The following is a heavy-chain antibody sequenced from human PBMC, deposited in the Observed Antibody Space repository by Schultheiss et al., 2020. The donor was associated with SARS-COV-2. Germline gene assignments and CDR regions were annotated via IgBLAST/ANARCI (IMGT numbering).Heavy chain of an antibody. Sequence: GGSLRLSCAASGFTFSNYGMGWVRQAPGKGLDWVSGISNSGHKTTYADAVKGRFSISRDNSNNRLYLQMNGLRAEDSAVYYCALLAGIAVAGTFSGVDYWGQGTLVTVSS. CDR3: ALLAGIAVAGTFSGVDY. D-gene: IGHD6-19*01. J-gene: IGHJ4*02. CDR1: GFTFSNYG. V-gene: IGHV3-23*01. CDR2: ISNSGHKT.